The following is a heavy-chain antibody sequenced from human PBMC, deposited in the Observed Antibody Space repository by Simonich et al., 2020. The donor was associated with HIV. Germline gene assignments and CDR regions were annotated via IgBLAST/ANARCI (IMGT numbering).Heavy chain of an antibody. CDR2: IYPVDTDT. J-gene: IGHJ4*02. V-gene: IGHV5-51*01. Sequence: EVQLVQSGAEVKKPGESLKISCKGSGYSFTSYWIGWVRQMPGKGLEWRGVIYPVDTDTRYSPSFQGQGTISADKSISTAYLQWSSLKASDTAMYYCARTYYYDSSGYYPYFDYWGQGTLVTVSS. D-gene: IGHD3-22*01. CDR3: ARTYYYDSSGYYPYFDY. CDR1: GYSFTSYW.